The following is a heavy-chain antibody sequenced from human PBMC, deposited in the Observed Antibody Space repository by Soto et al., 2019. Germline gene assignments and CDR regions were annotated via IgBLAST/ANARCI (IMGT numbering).Heavy chain of an antibody. CDR2: IFSNDEK. J-gene: IGHJ5*02. CDR1: GFSLSNARMG. Sequence: SGPTLVNPTDPLTLTCTVSGFSLSNARMGVSWIRQPPGKALEWLAHIFSNDEKSYSTSLKSRLTISKDNSKSQVVLTMTNMDPVDTATYYCARIPYYDFWSGYYDNWFDPWGQGTLVTVSS. D-gene: IGHD3-3*01. CDR3: ARIPYYDFWSGYYDNWFDP. V-gene: IGHV2-26*01.